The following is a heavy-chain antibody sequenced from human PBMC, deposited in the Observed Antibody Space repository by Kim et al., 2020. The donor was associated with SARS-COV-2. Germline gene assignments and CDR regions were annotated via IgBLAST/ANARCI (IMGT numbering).Heavy chain of an antibody. Sequence: GGSLRLSCAASGFTFSSYAMHWVRQAPGKGLEWVAVISYDGSNKYYADSVKGRFTISRDTSKNTLYLQMNSLRAEDTAVYYCARVRRSACCGGDCYWDY. D-gene: IGHD2-21*01. CDR3: ARVRRSACCGGDCYWDY. V-gene: IGHV3-30-3*01. CDR1: GFTFSSYA. CDR2: ISYDGSNK. J-gene: IGHJ4*01.